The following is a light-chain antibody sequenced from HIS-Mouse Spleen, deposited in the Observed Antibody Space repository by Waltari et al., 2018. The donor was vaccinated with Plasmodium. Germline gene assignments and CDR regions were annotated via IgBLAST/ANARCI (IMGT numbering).Light chain of an antibody. Sequence: QSALTQPPSASGSPGQSVTISCTGTSSDVGGYNYVSWYQQHPGKAPNIRVYEVRKGPSGVPDRFSGSKSGNTASLTVAGLQAEDEAEYYCSSYAGNNNLVFGGGTKLTVL. CDR1: SSDVGGYNY. CDR3: SSYAGNNNLV. J-gene: IGLJ2*01. CDR2: EVR. V-gene: IGLV2-8*01.